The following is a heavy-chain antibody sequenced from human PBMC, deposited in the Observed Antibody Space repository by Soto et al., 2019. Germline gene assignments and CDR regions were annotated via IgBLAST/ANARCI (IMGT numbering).Heavy chain of an antibody. D-gene: IGHD1-7*01. CDR1: GFTFSSYA. CDR2: ISGSGGST. CDR3: AKDITGTTSYYFDY. Sequence: LRLSCAASGFTFSSYAMSWVRQAPGKGLEWVSAISGSGGSTYYADSVKGRFTISRDNSKNTLYLQMNSLRAEDTAVYYCAKDITGTTSYYFDYWGRGTLVTVSS. J-gene: IGHJ4*02. V-gene: IGHV3-23*01.